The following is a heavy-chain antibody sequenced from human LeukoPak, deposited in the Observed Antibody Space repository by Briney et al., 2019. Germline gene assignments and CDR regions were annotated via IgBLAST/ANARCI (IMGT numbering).Heavy chain of an antibody. CDR1: GSTFSSHT. J-gene: IGHJ6*03. CDR3: ANFLGCSSTSCYTDYMDV. CDR2: ISGSGGST. V-gene: IGHV3-23*01. Sequence: GGSLRLSCAASGSTFSSHTMNWVRQAPGKGLEWVSAISGSGGSTYYADSVKGRFTISRDNSKHTLFVQMNSLGAEDTAVYYCANFLGCSSTSCYTDYMDVWGKGTTVTVSS. D-gene: IGHD2-2*02.